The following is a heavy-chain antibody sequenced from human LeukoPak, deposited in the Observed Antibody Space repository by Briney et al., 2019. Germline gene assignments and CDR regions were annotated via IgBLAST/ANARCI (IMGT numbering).Heavy chain of an antibody. Sequence: GGSLRLSCAASGFTFSSYAMSWVRQAPGRGLEWVSVISGITTTDYADSVKGRFTISRDNSKNTLYLQMNSLRAEDTAVYYCAKDGVATGLTHFDYWGQGTLVTVSS. CDR3: AKDGVATGLTHFDY. J-gene: IGHJ4*02. CDR1: GFTFSSYA. V-gene: IGHV3-23*01. D-gene: IGHD5-12*01. CDR2: ISGITTT.